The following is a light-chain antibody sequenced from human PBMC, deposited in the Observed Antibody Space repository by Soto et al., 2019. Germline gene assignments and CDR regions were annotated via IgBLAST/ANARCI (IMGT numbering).Light chain of an antibody. Sequence: QSVLTQPASVSGSPGQSNTISCTGTSSDVGGYNYVSWYQQHPGKAPKLMIYDVSNRPSGVSNRFSGSKSGNTASLTISGLQAEDEADYYCSSYTSSSTVVFGGGTQLTVL. CDR2: DVS. V-gene: IGLV2-14*01. CDR3: SSYTSSSTVV. CDR1: SSDVGGYNY. J-gene: IGLJ2*01.